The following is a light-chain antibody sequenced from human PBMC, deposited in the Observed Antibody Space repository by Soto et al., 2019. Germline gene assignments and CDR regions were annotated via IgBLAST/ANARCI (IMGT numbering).Light chain of an antibody. J-gene: IGKJ1*01. CDR2: AAS. V-gene: IGKV1-39*01. Sequence: DIQMTQSPSSLSASVRDRVTITCRASHNTRGYLNWYQQKPGKAPKLLIYAASNLQSGIPSRFSGSGSETDFTLTISSLQPEDFATYYCQQSYSTPWTFGQGTKMDSK. CDR3: QQSYSTPWT. CDR1: HNTRGY.